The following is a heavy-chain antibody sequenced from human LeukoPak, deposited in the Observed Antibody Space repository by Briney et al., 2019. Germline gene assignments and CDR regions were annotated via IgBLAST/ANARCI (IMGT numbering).Heavy chain of an antibody. CDR3: AKESYGSGYY. CDR2: ISGSGGST. J-gene: IGHJ4*02. CDR1: GFTFSSYA. D-gene: IGHD3-10*01. V-gene: IGHV3-23*01. Sequence: GGSLRLSCAASGFTFSSYAMSCVRQAPGKGLEWVSAISGSGGSTYYADSVKDRFTISRDNSKNTLYLEMNSLRAEDTAVYYCAKESYGSGYYWGQGTLVTVSS.